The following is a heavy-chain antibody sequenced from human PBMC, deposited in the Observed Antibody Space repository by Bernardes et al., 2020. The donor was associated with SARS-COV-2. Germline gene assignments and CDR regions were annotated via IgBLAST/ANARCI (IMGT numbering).Heavy chain of an antibody. J-gene: IGHJ4*02. V-gene: IGHV3-72*01. CDR3: ARSPLGIAPFDS. CDR2: TRNKANRYTT. D-gene: IGHD2-21*01. Sequence: GGSLRLSCEASGFIFPDPNMDWVRQAPGKGLEWVARTRNKANRYTTEYAASVKGRFTISGDEATNSVFLQMNSLKTEDTAVYYCARSPLGIAPFDSWGQGTLVTVSS. CDR1: GFIFPDPN.